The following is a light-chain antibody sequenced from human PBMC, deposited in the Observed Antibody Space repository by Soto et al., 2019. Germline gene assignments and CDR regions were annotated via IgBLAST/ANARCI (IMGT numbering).Light chain of an antibody. J-gene: IGKJ4*01. CDR1: QAVPNN. CDR2: EES. Sequence: DIHMTQSPSTLSASEGDRVTITCRPSQAVPNNMAWYQQKPGKPPKLLIYEESTLHSGVPSRFSGRKSGTQFTLTIDSLQPEDFATYYCQQVKTYPRTFGGGTKVDIK. V-gene: IGKV1-9*01. CDR3: QQVKTYPRT.